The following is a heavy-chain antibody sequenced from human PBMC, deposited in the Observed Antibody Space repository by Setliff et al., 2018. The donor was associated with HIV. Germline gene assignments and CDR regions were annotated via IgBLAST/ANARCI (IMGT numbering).Heavy chain of an antibody. D-gene: IGHD1-26*01. CDR2: ISAYTGNTP. J-gene: IGHJ4*02. V-gene: IGHV1-18*01. Sequence: ASVKVSCKASGYTFINYGISWVRQAPGQGLEWMGWISAYTGNTPNYAQKLQGRVTMTTDTSTGTAYMELRSLRSDDTGVYYCARNSGSYWAYWGQGTLVTVSS. CDR1: GYTFINYG. CDR3: ARNSGSYWAY.